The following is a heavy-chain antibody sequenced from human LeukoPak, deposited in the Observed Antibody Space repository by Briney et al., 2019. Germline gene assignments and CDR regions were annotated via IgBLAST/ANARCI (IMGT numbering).Heavy chain of an antibody. CDR2: ISYDGSNK. CDR1: GFTFSSYA. Sequence: GRSLRLSCAASGFTFSSYAMHWVRQAPGKGLDWVAVISYDGSNKYYADSVKGRFTISRDNSKNTLYLQMNSLRAEDTAVYHCARNVLLWFGELSPANYFDYWGQGTLVTVSS. CDR3: ARNVLLWFGELSPANYFDY. V-gene: IGHV3-30-3*01. D-gene: IGHD3-10*01. J-gene: IGHJ4*02.